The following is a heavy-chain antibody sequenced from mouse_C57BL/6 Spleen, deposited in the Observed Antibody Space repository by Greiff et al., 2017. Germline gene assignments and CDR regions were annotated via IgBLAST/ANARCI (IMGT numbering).Heavy chain of an antibody. D-gene: IGHD2-10*02. J-gene: IGHJ3*01. V-gene: IGHV1-18*01. CDR1: GYTFTDYN. Sequence: VQLQQSGPELVKPGASVKIPCKASGYTFTDYNMDWVKQSHGKSLEWIGDINPNNGGTIYNQKFKGKATLTVDKSSSTAYMELRSLTSEDTAVYYCARREYPAWFAYWGQGTLVTVSA. CDR3: ARREYPAWFAY. CDR2: INPNNGGT.